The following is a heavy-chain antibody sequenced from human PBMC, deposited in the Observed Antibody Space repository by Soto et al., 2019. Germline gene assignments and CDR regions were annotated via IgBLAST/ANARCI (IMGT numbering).Heavy chain of an antibody. CDR3: GSLTN. D-gene: IGHD3-9*01. Sequence: QVQLVQSGAEVKKPGSSVKVSCKASGGSFSGQAVSWVRQAPGQGLEWMGGIIPIFRTTNYARKFQGRLTITADESTSTVSMEFTSLTAEDTAVYYCGSLTNWGQGTLVSVS. CDR2: IIPIFRTT. CDR1: GGSFSGQA. J-gene: IGHJ4*02. V-gene: IGHV1-69*01.